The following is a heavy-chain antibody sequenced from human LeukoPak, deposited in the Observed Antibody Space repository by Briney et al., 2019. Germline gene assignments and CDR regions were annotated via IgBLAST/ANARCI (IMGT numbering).Heavy chain of an antibody. D-gene: IGHD2-2*01. CDR3: VRPIRYCNTTRCLIDSFDI. CDR1: GYSFSTFW. V-gene: IGHV5-51*01. J-gene: IGHJ3*02. CDR2: IYPGDSDT. Sequence: GESLKISCKGSGYSFSTFWIGWIRQMPGKGLEYMGIIYPGDSDTRYSPSFEGRVTMSADKSTTTTYLQWSSLKASDSAMYYCVRPIRYCNTTRCLIDSFDIWGQGTMVTVSS.